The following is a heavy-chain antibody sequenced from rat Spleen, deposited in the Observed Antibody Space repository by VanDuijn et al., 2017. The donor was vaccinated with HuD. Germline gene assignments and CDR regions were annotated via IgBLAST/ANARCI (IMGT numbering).Heavy chain of an antibody. CDR3: TTAAVGGYSSAY. D-gene: IGHD1-11*01. V-gene: IGHV5-27*01. Sequence: EVQLVESGGGLVQPGRSLKLSCAASGFTFSNYDMAWVRQAPTKGLEWIASISTGGGSTYYRDSVKGRFTVSRDNAKSTLYLQMDSLRSEDTATYYCTTAAVGGYSSAYWGQGTLVTVSS. CDR2: ISTGGGST. J-gene: IGHJ3*01. CDR1: GFTFSNYD.